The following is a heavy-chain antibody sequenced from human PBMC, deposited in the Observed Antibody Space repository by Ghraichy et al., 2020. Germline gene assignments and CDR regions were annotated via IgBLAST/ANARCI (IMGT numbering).Heavy chain of an antibody. CDR2: FDPEDGET. V-gene: IGHV1-24*01. CDR1: GYTLTELS. Sequence: ASVKVSCKVSGYTLTELSMHWVRQAPGKGLEWMGGFDPEDGETIYAQKFQGRVTMTEDTSTDTAYMELSSLRSEDTAVYYCAAILTGYYYFDYWGQGTLVTGSS. J-gene: IGHJ4*02. D-gene: IGHD3-9*01. CDR3: AAILTGYYYFDY.